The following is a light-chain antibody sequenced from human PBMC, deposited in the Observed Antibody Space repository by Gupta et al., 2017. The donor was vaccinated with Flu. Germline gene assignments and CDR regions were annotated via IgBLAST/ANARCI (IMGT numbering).Light chain of an antibody. CDR3: SSYTSGSTFYV. Sequence: QSALTQPASVSGSPGQSITISCSGTSSDVGRSDSVSWYQQHPDKAPKLIICDVTNRPSGVSSRFSGSKSGNTASLTISGLQAEDETEYYCSSYTSGSTFYVFGTGTKVTVL. V-gene: IGLV2-14*01. CDR2: DVT. J-gene: IGLJ1*01. CDR1: SSDVGRSDS.